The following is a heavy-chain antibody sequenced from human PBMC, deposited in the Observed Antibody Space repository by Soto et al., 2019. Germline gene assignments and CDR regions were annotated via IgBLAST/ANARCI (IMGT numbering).Heavy chain of an antibody. J-gene: IGHJ6*02. Sequence: EVQLVESGGGLVQPGGSLRLSCAASGFTFSGYWMHWVRQAPGKGLVWVSRINSGGSSTGYADSVKGRFTTSRDNAQNTLYLQMNSLRAEDTAVYYCATFSPVDYGVDVWGQGTTVTVSS. V-gene: IGHV3-74*01. CDR3: ATFSPVDYGVDV. CDR2: INSGGSST. D-gene: IGHD6-19*01. CDR1: GFTFSGYW.